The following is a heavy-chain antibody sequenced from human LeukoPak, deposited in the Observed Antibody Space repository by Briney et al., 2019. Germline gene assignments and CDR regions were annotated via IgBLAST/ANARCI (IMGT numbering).Heavy chain of an antibody. J-gene: IGHJ6*03. CDR1: GGTFSSYA. V-gene: IGHV1-69*05. CDR3: AILRGHNPEFFYYYYYMDV. D-gene: IGHD5-24*01. Sequence: SVKVSCKASGGTFSSYAISWVRQAPGQGLEWVGGIIPIFGTANYAQKFQGRVTITTDESTSTAYMELSSLRSEDTAAYYCAILRGHNPEFFYYYYYMDVWGKGTTVTVSS. CDR2: IIPIFGTA.